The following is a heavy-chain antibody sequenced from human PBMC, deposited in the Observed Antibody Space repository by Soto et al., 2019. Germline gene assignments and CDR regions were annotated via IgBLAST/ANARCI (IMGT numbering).Heavy chain of an antibody. CDR3: ARETIPCSSASYFDAFDI. J-gene: IGHJ3*02. CDR2: ISYDGGNK. Sequence: GGSLRLSCAASGFTFNSYAMHWVRQAPGKGLECVAIISYDGGNKYYADSVKGRFAISRDNSKNTLYLQMNSLRTEDTAVYFCARETIPCSSASYFDAFDIWGQGTMVTVSS. CDR1: GFTFNSYA. D-gene: IGHD6-19*01. V-gene: IGHV3-30*09.